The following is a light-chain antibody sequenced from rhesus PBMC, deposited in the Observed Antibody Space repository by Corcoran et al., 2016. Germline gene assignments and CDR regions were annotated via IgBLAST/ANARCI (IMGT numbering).Light chain of an antibody. V-gene: IGKV1-74*01. CDR1: ENVNNY. CDR2: AAS. CDR3: QHSYGTPRT. Sequence: DIQMTQSPSSLSASVGDRVTITCRASENVNNYLHWYQQKPGKAPKLLIYAASTLQSGVPSRFSGSGSGTDYTFTISSLQPEEVATYYCQHSYGTPRTFGQGTKVEIK. J-gene: IGKJ1*01.